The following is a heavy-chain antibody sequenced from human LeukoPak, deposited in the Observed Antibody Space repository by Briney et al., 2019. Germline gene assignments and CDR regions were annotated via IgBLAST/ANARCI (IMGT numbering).Heavy chain of an antibody. D-gene: IGHD2-2*01. V-gene: IGHV3-43D*03. CDR2: ITWDGGST. CDR3: ARDRGYCSSTSCLYYFDY. Sequence: PGGSLRLSCAASGFTFDDYAMHWVRQASGKGLEWVSHITWDGGSTHNADSVEGRFTISRDNRENSLYLQMNSLRPEDTALYYCARDRGYCSSTSCLYYFDYWGQGTLVTVSS. J-gene: IGHJ4*02. CDR1: GFTFDDYA.